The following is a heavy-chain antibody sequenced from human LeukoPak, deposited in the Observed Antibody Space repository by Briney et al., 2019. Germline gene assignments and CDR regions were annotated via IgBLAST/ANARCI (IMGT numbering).Heavy chain of an antibody. D-gene: IGHD3-3*01. J-gene: IGHJ4*02. CDR2: ISYDGSNK. Sequence: GGSLRLSCAASGFTFSSYAMHWVRQAPGKGLEWVAVISYDGSNKYYADSVKGRFTISRDNSKNTLYLQMNSLRAEDTAIYYCVKGLQEWHPRRDYWGQGTLVTVSS. CDR1: GFTFSSYA. CDR3: VKGLQEWHPRRDY. V-gene: IGHV3-30*04.